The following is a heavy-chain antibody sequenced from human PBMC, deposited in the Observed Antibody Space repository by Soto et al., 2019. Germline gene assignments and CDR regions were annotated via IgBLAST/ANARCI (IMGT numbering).Heavy chain of an antibody. V-gene: IGHV3-43*01. CDR3: AKDPDAARRLSSSGMGV. D-gene: IGHD6-6*01. CDR1: GFTFDDYT. Sequence: GGSLRLSCAASGFTFDDYTMHWVRQAPGKGLEWVSLISWDGGSTYYADSVKGRFTISRDNSKNSLYLQMNSLRTEDTALYYCAKDPDAARRLSSSGMGVWGPGTTVTVSS. CDR2: ISWDGGST. J-gene: IGHJ6*02.